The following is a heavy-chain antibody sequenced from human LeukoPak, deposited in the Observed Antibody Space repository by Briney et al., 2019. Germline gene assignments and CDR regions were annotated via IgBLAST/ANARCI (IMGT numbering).Heavy chain of an antibody. D-gene: IGHD3-16*01. J-gene: IGHJ5*02. V-gene: IGHV3-23*01. CDR2: ITGSGDYT. Sequence: PGGSLRLSCAASGFTFNRYGLSWVRQAPGKGLEWVSAITGSGDYTYYTDSVKGRFTISRDYSKNTLYLQMDSLRVEDTAVYYCVLNRGEYASNPFDPWGQGTLVTVSS. CDR3: VLNRGEYASNPFDP. CDR1: GFTFNRYG.